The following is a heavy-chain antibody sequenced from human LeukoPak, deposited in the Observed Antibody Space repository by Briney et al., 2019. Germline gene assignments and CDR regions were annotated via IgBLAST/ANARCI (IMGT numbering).Heavy chain of an antibody. V-gene: IGHV1-58*02. J-gene: IGHJ6*03. Sequence: SVKVSCKASGFAFSSPAMQWMRQARGQRLEWIGWIVVGSSDTKYAQKFQERVTITRDMSTSTAYMELSSLRSEDTAVYYCAAGSSYPLYYYYNMDVWGKGTTVTVSS. CDR3: AAGSSYPLYYYYNMDV. CDR1: GFAFSSPA. CDR2: IVVGSSDT.